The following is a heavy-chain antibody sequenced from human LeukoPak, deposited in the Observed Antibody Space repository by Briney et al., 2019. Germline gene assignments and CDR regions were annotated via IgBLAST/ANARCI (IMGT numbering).Heavy chain of an antibody. D-gene: IGHD3-3*01. CDR2: ISSSSSYI. CDR1: GFTFSSYS. V-gene: IGHV3-21*01. CDR3: ARGGRITIFGVVIMRVNWFDP. J-gene: IGHJ5*02. Sequence: PGGSLRLSCAASGFTFSSYSMNWVRQAPGKGLGWVSSISSSSSYIYYADSVKGRFTISRDNAKNSLYLQMNSLRAEDTAVYYCARGGRITIFGVVIMRVNWFDPWGQGTLVTV.